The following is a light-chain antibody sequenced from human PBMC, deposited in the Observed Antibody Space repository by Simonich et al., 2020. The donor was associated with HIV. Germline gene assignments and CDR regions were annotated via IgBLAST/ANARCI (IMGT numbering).Light chain of an antibody. Sequence: QPVLTQSSSAFASLGSSVKLTCPLSRGHTSYIIAWHQQPPGKAPRYFLKLEGSGSYQKGSGVPDRFSGSSSGADRYLTISNRQSEDEADYYCETWDSNTWVFGGGTKLTVL. CDR2: LEGSGSY. V-gene: IGLV4-60*03. CDR1: RGHTSYI. J-gene: IGLJ3*02. CDR3: ETWDSNTWV.